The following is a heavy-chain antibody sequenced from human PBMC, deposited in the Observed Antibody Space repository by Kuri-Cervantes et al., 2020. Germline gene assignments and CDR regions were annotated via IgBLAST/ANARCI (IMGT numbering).Heavy chain of an antibody. CDR3: TAQLGYYFDY. CDR2: IKNKIDGGTT. Sequence: GGSLRLSCAASGFTFSDAWMTWVRQAPGKGLEWVGRIKNKIDGGTTDYAAPVKGRFTISRVDSKNTLYLQMNSLKTEDTAVYYCTAQLGYYFDYWGQGTLVTVSS. D-gene: IGHD3-16*01. CDR1: GFTFSDAW. V-gene: IGHV3-15*01. J-gene: IGHJ4*02.